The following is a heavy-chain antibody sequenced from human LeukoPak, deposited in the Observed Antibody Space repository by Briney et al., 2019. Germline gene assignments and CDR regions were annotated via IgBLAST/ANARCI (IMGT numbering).Heavy chain of an antibody. V-gene: IGHV1-18*01. J-gene: IGHJ4*02. Sequence: ASVTVSCKASGYTFTSYGISWVRQAPGQGLEWMGWISAYNGNTNYAQKLQGRVTMTTDTSTSTAYMELRSLRSDDTAVYYCARDYGYYYDSSGTVYYFDYWGQGTLVTVSS. CDR2: ISAYNGNT. CDR3: ARDYGYYYDSSGTVYYFDY. D-gene: IGHD3-22*01. CDR1: GYTFTSYG.